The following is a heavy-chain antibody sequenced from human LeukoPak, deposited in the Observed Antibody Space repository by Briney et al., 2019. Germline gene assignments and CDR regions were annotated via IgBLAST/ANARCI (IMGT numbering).Heavy chain of an antibody. CDR2: ITSSSGYI. CDR3: ARDVGSSGWYYAFDI. D-gene: IGHD6-19*01. CDR1: GFTFSSYS. J-gene: IGHJ3*02. V-gene: IGHV3-21*01. Sequence: GGSLRLSCAASGFTFSSYSMYWVRQAPGKGLEWVSSITSSSGYIYYADSMKGRFTISRDNAKNSLYLQMTSLRAEDTAVYYCARDVGSSGWYYAFDIWGQGTMVTVSS.